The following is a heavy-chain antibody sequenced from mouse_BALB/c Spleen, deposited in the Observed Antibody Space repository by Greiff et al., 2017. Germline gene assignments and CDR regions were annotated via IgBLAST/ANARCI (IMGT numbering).Heavy chain of an antibody. D-gene: IGHD2-4*01. CDR1: GFNIKDTY. CDR2: IDPANGNT. Sequence: DVQLQESGAELVKPGASVKLSCTASGFNIKDTYMHWVKQRPEQGLEWIGRIDPANGNTKYDPKFQGKATITADTSSNTAYLQLSSLTSEDTAVYYCAEGSTMITTDYWGQGTTLTVSS. J-gene: IGHJ2*01. CDR3: AEGSTMITTDY. V-gene: IGHV14-3*02.